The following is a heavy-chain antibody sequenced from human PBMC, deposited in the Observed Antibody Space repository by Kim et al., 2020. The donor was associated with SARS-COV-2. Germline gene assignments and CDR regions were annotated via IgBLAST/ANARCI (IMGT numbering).Heavy chain of an antibody. V-gene: IGHV1-8*01. J-gene: IGHJ6*02. CDR1: GYNFIAYH. D-gene: IGHD3-3*01. CDR3: ARGRGFPYYADYGLDV. Sequence: ASVKVSCKASGYNFIAYHINWVRQAPGQGPEWMGWVNPNDGKTAYAENFQGRVTVSRDTSVTTVYVELRTLRSEDTAVYYCARGRGFPYYADYGLDVWGQGTTVTVSS. CDR2: VNPNDGKT.